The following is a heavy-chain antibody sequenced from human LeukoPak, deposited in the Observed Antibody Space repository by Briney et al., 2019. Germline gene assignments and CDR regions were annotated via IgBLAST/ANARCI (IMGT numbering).Heavy chain of an antibody. J-gene: IGHJ4*02. Sequence: PGGSLRLSCAASGFTFSSYAMSWVRQAPGKGLEWVSAISGSGGSTYYADSVKGRFTISRDNSKNTLYLQMNSLRAEDTAVYYCARDSFGVRGVIMPMDYWGQGTLVSVSS. CDR3: ARDSFGVRGVIMPMDY. D-gene: IGHD3-10*01. CDR2: ISGSGGST. V-gene: IGHV3-23*01. CDR1: GFTFSSYA.